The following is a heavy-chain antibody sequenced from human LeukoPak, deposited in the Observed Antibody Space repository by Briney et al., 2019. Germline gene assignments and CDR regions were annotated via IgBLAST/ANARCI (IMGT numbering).Heavy chain of an antibody. CDR3: ARPLYKSVDSGHGIY. V-gene: IGHV3-30-3*01. CDR1: GFTFSSYA. Sequence: GGSLRLSCAASGFTFSSYAMHWVRQAPGKGLEWVAVISYDGSNKYYADSVKGRFTISRDNSKNTLYLQMNSLRAEDTAVYYCARPLYKSVDSGHGIYWGQGTLVTVSS. D-gene: IGHD5-12*01. J-gene: IGHJ4*02. CDR2: ISYDGSNK.